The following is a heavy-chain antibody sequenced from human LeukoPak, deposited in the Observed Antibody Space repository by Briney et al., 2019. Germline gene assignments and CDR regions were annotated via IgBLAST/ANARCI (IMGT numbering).Heavy chain of an antibody. J-gene: IGHJ4*02. CDR3: AKVSLSCSGVSCYSPDY. V-gene: IGHV3-23*01. CDR2: ISGSGGST. D-gene: IGHD2-15*01. Sequence: GGSLRLSCAASGFTLISHAMSWVRQAPGKGLEWVSTISGSGGSTYYTDSVKGRFTISRDNSKNTLYLQMNSLRAEDMAIYYCAKVSLSCSGVSCYSPDYWGQGTLVTVSS. CDR1: GFTLISHA.